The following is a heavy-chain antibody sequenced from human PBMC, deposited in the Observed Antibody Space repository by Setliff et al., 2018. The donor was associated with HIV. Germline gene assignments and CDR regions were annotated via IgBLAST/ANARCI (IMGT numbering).Heavy chain of an antibody. CDR2: IYYSGTT. CDR1: GVSITTNY. D-gene: IGHD3-10*01. J-gene: IGHJ4*02. V-gene: IGHV4-59*01. Sequence: PSETLSLTCSVSGVSITTNYWTWIRQPPGKGLEWIGFIYYSGTTNYNPSLKSRVTMSLDTSKNQFSLEVNSLSSADTAVYYCARMVFQFGDYHFDAWGQGALVTVSS. CDR3: ARMVFQFGDYHFDA.